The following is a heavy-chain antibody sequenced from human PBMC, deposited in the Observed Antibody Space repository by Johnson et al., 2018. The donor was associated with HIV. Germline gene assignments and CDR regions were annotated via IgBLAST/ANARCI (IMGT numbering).Heavy chain of an antibody. V-gene: IGHV3-30*02. D-gene: IGHD1-26*01. CDR2: IRYDGGNK. CDR3: ARDSERGFDI. CDR1: GFTFSSYA. J-gene: IGHJ3*02. Sequence: VQLVESGGDLVQPGGSLRLSCAASGFTFSSYAMHWVRQAPGKGLEWVSFIRYDGGNKSYGDSVKGRFTISRDNSKNTLYLQMNSLRAEDTAVYYCARDSERGFDIWGQGTMVTVSS.